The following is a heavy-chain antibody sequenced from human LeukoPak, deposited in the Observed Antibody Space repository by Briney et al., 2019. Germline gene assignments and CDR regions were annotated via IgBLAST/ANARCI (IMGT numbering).Heavy chain of an antibody. CDR3: ARFKEYSGFNWFDP. D-gene: IGHD2/OR15-2a*01. Sequence: ASVKVSCKASGYTFTRYGISWVRQAPGQGLEWMGWISTYNGDTNYAQKLQGRVTMTTDTSTSTAYMELRSLRSDDTAVYYCARFKEYSGFNWFDPWGQGTLVTVSS. V-gene: IGHV1-18*01. CDR1: GYTFTRYG. J-gene: IGHJ5*02. CDR2: ISTYNGDT.